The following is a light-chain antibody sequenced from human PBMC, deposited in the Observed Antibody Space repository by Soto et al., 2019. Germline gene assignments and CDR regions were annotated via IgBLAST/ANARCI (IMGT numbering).Light chain of an antibody. CDR1: QSVSYY. J-gene: IGKJ1*01. V-gene: IGKV3-15*01. Sequence: EISMTQSPATLSVSPGERVTFSCRASQSVSYYLAWYQQKPGQAPRLLIYDASTRATGVPVRFSGSGSGTDFTLTISRLEPEDFAVYFCQHYGNPRGTFGQGTKVDIK. CDR2: DAS. CDR3: QHYGNPRGT.